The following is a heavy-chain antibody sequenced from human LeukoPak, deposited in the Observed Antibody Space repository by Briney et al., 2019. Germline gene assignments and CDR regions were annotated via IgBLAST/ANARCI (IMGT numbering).Heavy chain of an antibody. J-gene: IGHJ2*01. Sequence: PSETLSLTCTVSGGSVSSDSWNWLRQSPGKALEWIGYIYNTGNSNHNPSLKNRVTISFDKSKSQLSLELSSVTAADTAIYYCARLGKMNLVQGVFWYFDLWGRGTLVTVSS. V-gene: IGHV4-4*08. CDR2: IYNTGNS. CDR1: GGSVSSDS. D-gene: IGHD3-10*01. CDR3: ARLGKMNLVQGVFWYFDL.